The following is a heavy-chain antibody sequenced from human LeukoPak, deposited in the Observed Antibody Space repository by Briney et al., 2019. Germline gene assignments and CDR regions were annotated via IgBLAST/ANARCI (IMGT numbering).Heavy chain of an antibody. D-gene: IGHD3-3*01. CDR2: ISGSGGST. V-gene: IGHV3-23*01. CDR1: GFTFSSYA. Sequence: GGSLRLSCAASGFTFSSYAMSWVRQAPGKGLEWVSAISGSGGSTYYADSVKGRFTISRDNSKNTLYLQMNSLRAEDTAVYYCAKADSTYYDFWSGYYTWFDYWGQGTLVTVSS. CDR3: AKADSTYYDFWSGYYTWFDY. J-gene: IGHJ4*02.